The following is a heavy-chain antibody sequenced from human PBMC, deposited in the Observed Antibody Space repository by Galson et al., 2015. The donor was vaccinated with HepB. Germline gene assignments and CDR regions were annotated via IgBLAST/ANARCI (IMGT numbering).Heavy chain of an antibody. V-gene: IGHV4-4*02. J-gene: IGHJ3*02. CDR3: ARLRSGPTNILFGDVDARFPFDI. CDR2: IYHSGST. CDR1: GGSVSSTNW. D-gene: IGHD3-10*01. Sequence: SETLSLTCAVSGGSVSSTNWWSWVRQPPGKGLEWIGEIYHSGSTNYTPSLKSRVTISVDKSKNHFSLKLSSATAADTAVYYCARLRSGPTNILFGDVDARFPFDIWGQGTMVTVSS.